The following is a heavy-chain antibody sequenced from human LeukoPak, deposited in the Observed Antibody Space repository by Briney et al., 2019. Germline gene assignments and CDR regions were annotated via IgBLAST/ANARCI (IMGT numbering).Heavy chain of an antibody. Sequence: GASVKVSCKASGYTFTGYYMYWVRQAPGQGLEWMGWINPNSGGTNYAQKFQGRVTMTRDTSISTACMELSRLRSDDTAVYYCARDVATWEATDYWGQGTLVTVSS. CDR2: INPNSGGT. V-gene: IGHV1-2*02. D-gene: IGHD1-26*01. CDR3: ARDVATWEATDY. J-gene: IGHJ4*02. CDR1: GYTFTGYY.